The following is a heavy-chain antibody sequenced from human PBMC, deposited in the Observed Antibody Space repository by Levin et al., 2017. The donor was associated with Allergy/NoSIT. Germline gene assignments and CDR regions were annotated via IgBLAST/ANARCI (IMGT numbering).Heavy chain of an antibody. J-gene: IGHJ4*02. CDR3: AKTPSWKAYYDGSGTHYSSEY. CDR2: VYYSGTT. D-gene: IGHD3-10*01. CDR1: GGSVTSYFHY. Sequence: TSETLSLTCTVSGGSVTSYFHYWGWIRQPPGKGLEWIGSVYYSGTTYYNPSLKSRVTISVDTSKNLFSLNLTSVTAADTAVYYCAKTPSWKAYYDGSGTHYSSEYWGQGTLVTVSS. V-gene: IGHV4-39*07.